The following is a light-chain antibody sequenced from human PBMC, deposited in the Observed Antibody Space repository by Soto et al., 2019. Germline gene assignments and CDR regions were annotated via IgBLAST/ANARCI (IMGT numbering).Light chain of an antibody. CDR3: QQYGRSPLLT. CDR2: GAS. CDR1: QSVSSSY. Sequence: EIVLTQSPGTLSLSPGERATVSCRASQSVSSSYLASFQQKPGQAPRLLIYGASSRATGIPDRFSGSGSGTDFTLTIIILESEDYAVYYCQQYGRSPLLTFGEGTKVEIK. V-gene: IGKV3-20*01. J-gene: IGKJ4*01.